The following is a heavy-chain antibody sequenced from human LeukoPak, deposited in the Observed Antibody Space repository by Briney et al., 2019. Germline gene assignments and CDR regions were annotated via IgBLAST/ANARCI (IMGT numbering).Heavy chain of an antibody. J-gene: IGHJ4*02. CDR2: IYYSGST. CDR3: ARGPIVGATIFFDY. CDR1: GGSISSYY. V-gene: IGHV4-59*01. Sequence: SETLSLTCTVSGGSISSYYWSWIRQPPGKGLEWIGYIYYSGSTNYTPSLKSRLTISVDTSKHQFSLKLSSVTAADTAVYYCARGPIVGATIFFDYWGQGTLVTVSS. D-gene: IGHD1-26*01.